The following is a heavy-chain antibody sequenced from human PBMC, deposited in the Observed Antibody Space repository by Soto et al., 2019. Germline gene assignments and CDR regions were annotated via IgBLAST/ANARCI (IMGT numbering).Heavy chain of an antibody. J-gene: IGHJ4*02. Sequence: PGESLKISCTGSGYSFAGYWITWVRQKPGKGLEWMGRIDPSDSQTYYSPSFRGQVTISATKSITTVFLQWSSLRASDTAMYYCARQIYDSYTGPSFHYYFDSWGQGSPVTVSS. CDR2: IDPSDSQT. CDR3: ARQIYDSYTGPSFHYYFDS. D-gene: IGHD3-16*01. CDR1: GYSFAGYW. V-gene: IGHV5-10-1*01.